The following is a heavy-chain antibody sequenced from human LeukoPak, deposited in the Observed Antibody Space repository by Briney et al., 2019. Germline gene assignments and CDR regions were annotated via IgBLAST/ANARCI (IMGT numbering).Heavy chain of an antibody. D-gene: IGHD6-13*01. CDR3: ARERDSSSWYAFDI. CDR2: IWHDGSYK. J-gene: IGHJ3*02. V-gene: IGHV3-33*01. Sequence: PGGSLRLSCVASGFTFSSYGMHWVRQAPGKGLEWVALIWHDGSYKYYADSVLGRFTISRDSSKNTVYLEMNSLRPEDTAVYYCARERDSSSWYAFDIWGQGTMVTVSS. CDR1: GFTFSSYG.